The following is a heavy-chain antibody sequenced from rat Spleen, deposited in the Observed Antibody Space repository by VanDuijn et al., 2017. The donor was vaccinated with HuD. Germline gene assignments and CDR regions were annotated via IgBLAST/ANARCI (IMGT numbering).Heavy chain of an antibody. CDR3: ARHNVTTGDYFDY. CDR2: ISFEGSST. CDR1: GLSFSNYD. D-gene: IGHD1-10*01. V-gene: IGHV5-22*01. J-gene: IGHJ2*01. Sequence: EVQLVESGGGLVQPGRSMKLSCAASGLSFSNYDMAWVRQAPTKGLEWVASISFEGSSTYYGDSVMGRFTISRDDGENTLYLQMNSLRSEDTATYYCARHNVTTGDYFDYWGQGVMVTVSS.